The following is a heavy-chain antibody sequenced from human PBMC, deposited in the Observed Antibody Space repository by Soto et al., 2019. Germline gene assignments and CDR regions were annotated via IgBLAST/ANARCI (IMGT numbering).Heavy chain of an antibody. CDR2: INPSGGST. D-gene: IGHD5-12*01. CDR3: ARDLGYITRTYYYYYMDV. Sequence: GASVKVSCKASGYTFTSYYMHWVRQAPGQGLEWMGIINPSGGSTSYAQKFQGRVTMTRDTSTSTVYMELSSLRSEDTAVYYCARDLGYITRTYYYYYMDVWGKGTTLTVSS. J-gene: IGHJ6*03. CDR1: GYTFTSYY. V-gene: IGHV1-46*03.